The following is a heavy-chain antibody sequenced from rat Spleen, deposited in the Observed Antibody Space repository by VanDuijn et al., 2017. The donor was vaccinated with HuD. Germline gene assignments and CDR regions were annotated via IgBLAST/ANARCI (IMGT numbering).Heavy chain of an antibody. Sequence: EVQLVESGGGLVQPGGSLKLSCAASGFTFSNYGMNWVRQAPTKGLEWVASITPSGNYTYYRDSVKGRFTISRDNEKSTLYLQMDSLMSADTATYYCATTPGRPFAYWGQGTLVTVSS. CDR2: ITPSGNYT. CDR1: GFTFSNYG. D-gene: IGHD5-1*01. CDR3: ATTPGRPFAY. J-gene: IGHJ3*01. V-gene: IGHV5-19*01.